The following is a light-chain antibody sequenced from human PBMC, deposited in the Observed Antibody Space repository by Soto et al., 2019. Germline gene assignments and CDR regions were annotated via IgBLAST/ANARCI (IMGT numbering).Light chain of an antibody. CDR2: DAS. V-gene: IGKV1-33*01. CDR3: QQYDYFPRT. CDR1: QDINNF. Sequence: DIQMTQSPSSLSASVGDRVTITCQASQDINNFLSWYQQKPGKSPKLLIYDASNSETGVPSRFSGSGSGTTFIFTISSLQAEDIATYYCQQYDYFPRTFGGGTKVEIK. J-gene: IGKJ4*01.